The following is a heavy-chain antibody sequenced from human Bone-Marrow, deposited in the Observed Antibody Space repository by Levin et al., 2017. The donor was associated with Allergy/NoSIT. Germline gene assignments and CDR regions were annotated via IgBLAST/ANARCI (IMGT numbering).Heavy chain of an antibody. Sequence: PGGSLRLSCAASGLIFSIYAMNWVRQAPGKGLEWVSQISGSGSNTHYADSVRGRFTFSRDNSNNTVYLQMNSLRADDTAVYYCAGYDTSGYHSPFDYWGQGTLVTVSS. CDR2: ISGSGSNT. CDR3: AGYDTSGYHSPFDY. V-gene: IGHV3-23*01. J-gene: IGHJ4*02. CDR1: GLIFSIYA. D-gene: IGHD3-22*01.